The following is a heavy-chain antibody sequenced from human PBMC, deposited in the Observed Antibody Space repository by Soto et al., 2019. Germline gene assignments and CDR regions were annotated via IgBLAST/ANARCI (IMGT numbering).Heavy chain of an antibody. Sequence: GASVKVSCKASGGTFSSYAISWVRQAPGQGLEWMGGIIPIFGTANYAQKFQGRVTITADESTSTAYMELSSLRSEDTAVYYCARGRDYDSKKRSDYYYYGMDVWGQGPTVTVSS. CDR3: ARGRDYDSKKRSDYYYYGMDV. J-gene: IGHJ6*02. CDR2: IIPIFGTA. D-gene: IGHD3-3*01. CDR1: GGTFSSYA. V-gene: IGHV1-69*13.